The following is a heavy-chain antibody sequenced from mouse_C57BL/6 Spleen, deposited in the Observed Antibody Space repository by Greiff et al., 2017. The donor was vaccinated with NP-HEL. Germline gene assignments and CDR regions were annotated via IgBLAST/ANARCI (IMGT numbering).Heavy chain of an antibody. J-gene: IGHJ4*01. Sequence: VQLQQPGAELVKPGASVKLSCKASGYTFTSYWMHWVKQRPGQGLEWIGMIHPNSGSTNYNEKFKSKATLTVDKSSSTAYMQLSSLTSEDSAVYYCARVYDPSRYYAMDYWGQGTSVTVSS. CDR3: ARVYDPSRYYAMDY. V-gene: IGHV1-64*01. CDR2: IHPNSGST. CDR1: GYTFTSYW. D-gene: IGHD2-3*01.